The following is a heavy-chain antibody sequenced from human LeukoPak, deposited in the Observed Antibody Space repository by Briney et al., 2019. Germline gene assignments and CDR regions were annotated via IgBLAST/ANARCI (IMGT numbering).Heavy chain of an antibody. D-gene: IGHD3-10*01. CDR3: ARVRTTGSYYGMDV. J-gene: IGHJ6*02. Sequence: GGSLRLSCAASGFTFCTYWMSWVRQAPGKGLEWVANIKEDESEKYYVDSVKGRFTISRDNAQNSLNLQMNSLRPEDTAMYYCARVRTTGSYYGMDVWGQGTTVAVSS. V-gene: IGHV3-7*01. CDR2: IKEDESEK. CDR1: GFTFCTYW.